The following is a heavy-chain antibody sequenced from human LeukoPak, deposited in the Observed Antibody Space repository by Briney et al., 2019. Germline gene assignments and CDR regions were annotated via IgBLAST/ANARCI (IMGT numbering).Heavy chain of an antibody. CDR3: ASSGGYDGDYFDY. CDR2: ISDIGGST. Sequence: PGGSLRLSCAASGFTFSSYAMSWVRQAPGKGLEWVSTISDIGGSTSYADSVKGRFTISRDNSKNTLYLQMSSLRAEDTAVYYCASSGGYDGDYFDYWGQGTLVTVSS. CDR1: GFTFSSYA. D-gene: IGHD5-12*01. J-gene: IGHJ4*02. V-gene: IGHV3-23*01.